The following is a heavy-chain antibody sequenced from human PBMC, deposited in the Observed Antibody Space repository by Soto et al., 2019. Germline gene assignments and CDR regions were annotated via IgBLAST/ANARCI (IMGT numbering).Heavy chain of an antibody. J-gene: IGHJ5*01. D-gene: IGHD6-13*01. CDR3: ARDPVAGPTLGTGIDS. V-gene: IGHV1-3*01. CDR1: GYTFTNYA. CDR2: INPDSGNT. Sequence: QVHLVQSGAEVKRPGASVRLSCRTSGYTFTNYALHWVRRAPGQGLEWMGWINPDSGNTKYSQKFQGRVTFTRDTSASAGYMDMSSLTSEDTALYYCARDPVAGPTLGTGIDSWGQGTLLTVSS.